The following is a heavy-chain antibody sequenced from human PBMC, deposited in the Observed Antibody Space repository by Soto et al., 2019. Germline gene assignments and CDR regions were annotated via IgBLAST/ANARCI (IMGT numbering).Heavy chain of an antibody. CDR1: GYTFTNYG. D-gene: IGHD6-13*01. CDR3: ARVLGYNSSWWRHTAFDI. Sequence: ASVKVSCKTSGYTFTNYGISWVRQAPGQGLEWMGWISAHTGNTNYAQKFQGRVTMTTDASTSTAYMELRSLRSDDTAVYYCARVLGYNSSWWRHTAFDIWGQGTMVTVSS. V-gene: IGHV1-18*01. J-gene: IGHJ3*02. CDR2: ISAHTGNT.